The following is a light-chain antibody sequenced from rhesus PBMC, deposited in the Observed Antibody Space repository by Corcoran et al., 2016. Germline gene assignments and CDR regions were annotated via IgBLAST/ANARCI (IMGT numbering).Light chain of an antibody. J-gene: IGKJ3*01. CDR3: QHGYGTPFT. CDR1: ENVNNY. Sequence: DTQMTQSPSSLSASVGDRVTITCRASENVNNYLIWYQQKPGKAPKILIDKSSAFQSGVPSRFSGSGSGTNYTLTISRLKPEDVATYYCQHGYGTPFTYGPGTKLDVE. V-gene: IGKV1-74*01. CDR2: KSS.